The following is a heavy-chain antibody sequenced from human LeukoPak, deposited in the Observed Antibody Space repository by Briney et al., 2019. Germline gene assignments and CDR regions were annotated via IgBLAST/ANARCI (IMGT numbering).Heavy chain of an antibody. V-gene: IGHV4-30-4*08. Sequence: SETLSLTCTVSGGSISSGDYYWSWIRQPPGKGLEWIGYIYYSGSTYYNPSLKSRVTISVDTSKSQFSLKLSSVTAADTAVYYCARSNWNDVGDYWGQGTLVTVSS. D-gene: IGHD1-1*01. CDR2: IYYSGST. CDR3: ARSNWNDVGDY. J-gene: IGHJ4*02. CDR1: GGSISSGDYY.